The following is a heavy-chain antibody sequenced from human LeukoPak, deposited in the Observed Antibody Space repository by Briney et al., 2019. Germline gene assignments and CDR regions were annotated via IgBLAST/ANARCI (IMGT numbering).Heavy chain of an antibody. CDR1: GYAFTNYA. Sequence: ASVKVSCKASGYAFTNYAMHWVRQAPGQRLEWMGWINTGNGNTKYSQEFQGRVTITRDTSANTAYMELSSLRSEDMAVYYCARAVKYRSGPLTDLLPYYFDYWGQGTLVTVSS. V-gene: IGHV1-3*03. J-gene: IGHJ4*02. D-gene: IGHD6-19*01. CDR3: ARAVKYRSGPLTDLLPYYFDY. CDR2: INTGNGNT.